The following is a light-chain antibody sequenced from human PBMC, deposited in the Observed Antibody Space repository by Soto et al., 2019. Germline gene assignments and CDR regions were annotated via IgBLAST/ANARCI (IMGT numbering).Light chain of an antibody. Sequence: QSVLTQPASVSGSPGQSITISCTGTSSDVGGYNYVSWYQQHPGKAPKLMIYDVSNRPSGVSNRFSGSKSGNTASLTISGLQAEDEADYYCSSYTSSSPSEVFGGGTKVTVL. CDR3: SSYTSSSPSEV. V-gene: IGLV2-14*01. CDR2: DVS. CDR1: SSDVGGYNY. J-gene: IGLJ3*02.